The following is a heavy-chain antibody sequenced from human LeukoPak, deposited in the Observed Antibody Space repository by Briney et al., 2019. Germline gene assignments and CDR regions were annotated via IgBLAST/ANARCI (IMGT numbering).Heavy chain of an antibody. CDR1: GGSISTDY. CDR3: ARRAGAYSHPYDY. CDR2: IDYTGST. J-gene: IGHJ4*02. Sequence: SETLSLTCTVSGGSISTDYWGWIRQPPGKGLEFIGYIDYTGSTEYNPSLKSRVTISVDTSKNQFSLKLSSVTAEDTAVYYCARRAGAYSHPYDYWGQGTLVTVSS. V-gene: IGHV4-59*12. D-gene: IGHD4/OR15-4a*01.